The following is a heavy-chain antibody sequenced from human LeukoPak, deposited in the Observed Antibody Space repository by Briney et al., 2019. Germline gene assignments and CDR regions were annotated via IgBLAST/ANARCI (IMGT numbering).Heavy chain of an antibody. CDR1: GFTFSSYS. Sequence: GGSLRLSCAASGFTFSSYSMNWVRQAPGKGLEWVSSISSSSSYIYYADSVKGRFTISRDNAKNSLYLQMNSLRAEDTAVYYCARGQSAVAGTGAFDIWGQGTMVTVSS. CDR3: ARGQSAVAGTGAFDI. D-gene: IGHD6-19*01. V-gene: IGHV3-21*01. J-gene: IGHJ3*02. CDR2: ISSSSSYI.